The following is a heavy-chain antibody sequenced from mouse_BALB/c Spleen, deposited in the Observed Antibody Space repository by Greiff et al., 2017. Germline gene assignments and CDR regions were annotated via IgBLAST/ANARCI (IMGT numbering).Heavy chain of an antibody. Sequence: EVQLQQSGPGLVKPSQSLSLTCTVTGYSITSDYAWNWIRQFPGNKLEWMGYISYSGSTSYNPSLKSRISITRDTSKNQFFLQLNSVTTEDTATYYCARSHYYGHYYAMDYWGQGTSVTVSS. CDR2: ISYSGST. V-gene: IGHV3-2*02. D-gene: IGHD1-2*01. CDR3: ARSHYYGHYYAMDY. CDR1: GYSITSDYA. J-gene: IGHJ4*01.